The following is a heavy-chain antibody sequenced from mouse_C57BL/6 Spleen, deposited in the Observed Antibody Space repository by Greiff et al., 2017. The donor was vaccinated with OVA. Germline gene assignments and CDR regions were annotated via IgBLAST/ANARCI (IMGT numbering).Heavy chain of an antibody. V-gene: IGHV3-6*01. CDR3: ARDSSGYEGAMDY. Sequence: VQLQESGPGLVKPSQSLSLTCSVTGYSITSGYYWNWIRQFPGNKLEWMGYISYDGSNNYNPSLKNRISITRDTSKNQFFLKLNSVTTEDTATYYCARDSSGYEGAMDYWGQGTSVTVSS. J-gene: IGHJ4*01. D-gene: IGHD3-2*02. CDR1: GYSITSGYY. CDR2: ISYDGSN.